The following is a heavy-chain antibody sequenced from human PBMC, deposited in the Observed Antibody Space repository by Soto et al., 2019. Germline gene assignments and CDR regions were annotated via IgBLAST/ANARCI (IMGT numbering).Heavy chain of an antibody. CDR2: IYYSGST. CDR3: ARQPTALTGYDLYNWFDP. CDR1: GGSISSSSYY. J-gene: IGHJ5*02. D-gene: IGHD3-9*01. V-gene: IGHV4-39*01. Sequence: SETLSLTCTVSGGSISSSSYYWGWIRQPPGKGLEWIGSIYYSGSTYYNPSLKSRVTISVDTSKNQFSLKLSSVTAADTAVYYCARQPTALTGYDLYNWFDPWGQGTQVTVSS.